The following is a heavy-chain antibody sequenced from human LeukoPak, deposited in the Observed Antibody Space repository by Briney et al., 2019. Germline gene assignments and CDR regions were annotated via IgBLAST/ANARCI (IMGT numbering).Heavy chain of an antibody. CDR3: ASYQLLGPGGFDY. D-gene: IGHD2-2*01. CDR2: IYYSGGT. Sequence: SETLSLTCTVSGGSIGRTSYYWGWARQPPGKGLEWIGTIYYSGGTYYNPSLKSRVTISVDTSKNQFSLKLSSVTAADTAVYYCASYQLLGPGGFDYWGQGTLVTVSS. CDR1: GGSIGRTSYY. J-gene: IGHJ4*02. V-gene: IGHV4-39*07.